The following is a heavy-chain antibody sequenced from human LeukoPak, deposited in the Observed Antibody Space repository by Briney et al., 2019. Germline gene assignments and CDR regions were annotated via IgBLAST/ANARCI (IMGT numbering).Heavy chain of an antibody. Sequence: GASVKVSCKASGYSFTSYAFSWVRQAPGQGLEWMGRINPNSGGTNYAQKFQGRVTMTRDASISTAYMELSRLRSDDTAAYYCARDLGTLEDYWGQGTLVTVSS. CDR1: GYSFTSYA. J-gene: IGHJ4*02. CDR3: ARDLGTLEDY. D-gene: IGHD4-23*01. V-gene: IGHV1-2*06. CDR2: INPNSGGT.